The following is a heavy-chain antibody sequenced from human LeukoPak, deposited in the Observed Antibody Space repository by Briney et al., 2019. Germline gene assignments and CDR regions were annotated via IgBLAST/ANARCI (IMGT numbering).Heavy chain of an antibody. CDR2: VHYGGST. V-gene: IGHV4-59*08. CDR1: GDSISGYY. D-gene: IGHD1-1*01. Sequence: SETLSLTCAVSGDSISGYYWSWIRKPPGKGLEWIGYVHYGGSTEYNPSLKSRVTISVDTSKNQFSLRLSSVTAADTAVYYCARHSDWNENYFDYWGQGTLVAVSS. CDR3: ARHSDWNENYFDY. J-gene: IGHJ4*02.